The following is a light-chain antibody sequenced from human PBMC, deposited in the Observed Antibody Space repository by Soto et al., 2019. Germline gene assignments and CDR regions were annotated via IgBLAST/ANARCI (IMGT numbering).Light chain of an antibody. J-gene: IGKJ1*01. CDR2: AAS. V-gene: IGKV1-39*01. Sequence: DIPMTQSPASLSASLGDRVTITCRASQSISSYLNWYQQKPGKAPKLLIYAASSLQGGVPSRFSGNGSGTDFTLTITMLYQEFLVSYCYQQTYFPPRTFGQGTNVAIK. CDR1: QSISSY. CDR3: QQTYFPPRT.